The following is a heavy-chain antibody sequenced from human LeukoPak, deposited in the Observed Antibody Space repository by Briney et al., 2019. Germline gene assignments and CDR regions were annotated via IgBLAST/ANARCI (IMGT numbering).Heavy chain of an antibody. CDR3: AKGAYYDL. J-gene: IGHJ4*02. CDR2: ISDNGGST. V-gene: IGHV3-23*01. Sequence: PGGSLRLSCVASGCTFSSRDWMTWVCQAPGKGLEWVSTISDNGGSTYYPDSVKGRFTISRDNSKNTLYLQMNSLRAEDTAVYYCAKGAYYDLWGQGTLVTVSS. D-gene: IGHD3-22*01. CDR1: GCTFSSRDW.